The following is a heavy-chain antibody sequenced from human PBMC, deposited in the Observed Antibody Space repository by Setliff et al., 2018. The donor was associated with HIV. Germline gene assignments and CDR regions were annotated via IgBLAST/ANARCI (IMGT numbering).Heavy chain of an antibody. V-gene: IGHV4-4*02. CDR1: GASISSGNW. CDR3: ARHSFPFGGKGVDY. Sequence: SETLSLTCAVSGASISSGNWWSWVHQSPGKGLEWIGTIYHSGSTYYNPSLKSRVTISVDMSKNQFSLRLSSVTAADTAVYYCARHSFPFGGKGVDYWGQGTLVTVSS. J-gene: IGHJ4*02. CDR2: IYHSGST. D-gene: IGHD2-15*01.